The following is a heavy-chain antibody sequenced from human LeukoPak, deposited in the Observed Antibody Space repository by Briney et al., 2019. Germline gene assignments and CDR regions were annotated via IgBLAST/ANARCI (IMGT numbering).Heavy chain of an antibody. CDR1: GGSISSYY. CDR2: INHSGST. D-gene: IGHD3-10*01. J-gene: IGHJ4*02. CDR3: ARGINNYFDY. V-gene: IGHV4-34*01. Sequence: SETLSLTCTVSGGSISSYYWSWIRQPPGKGLEWIGEINHSGSTNYNPSLKSRVTTSVDTSKNQFSLKLSSVTAADTAVYYCARGINNYFDYWGQGTLVTVSS.